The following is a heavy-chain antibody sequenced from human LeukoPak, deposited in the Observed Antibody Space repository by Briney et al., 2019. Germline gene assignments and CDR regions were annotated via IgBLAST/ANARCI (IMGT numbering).Heavy chain of an antibody. J-gene: IGHJ4*02. CDR1: GFTFTNYA. Sequence: PGGSLRLSCAASGFTFTNYAMSWVRQALGKGLEWVSAISGSGDKSFYGDSVKGRFSISRDNSKNTLYLQMNRLRVDDTAVYSCAKSLPDGGSLDYWGQGTLVTVSS. CDR3: AKSLPDGGSLDY. D-gene: IGHD5-24*01. CDR2: ISGSGDKS. V-gene: IGHV3-23*01.